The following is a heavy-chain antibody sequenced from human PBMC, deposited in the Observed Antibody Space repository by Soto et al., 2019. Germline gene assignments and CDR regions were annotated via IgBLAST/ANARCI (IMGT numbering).Heavy chain of an antibody. CDR2: IYNSGST. V-gene: IGHV4-30-2*01. D-gene: IGHD3-10*01. CDR1: VFSISSGGST. Sequence: PSETLPIYCAASVFSISSGGSTCICIPQPPGKGLEWIGYIYNSGSTYYNPSLKSRVTISVDRSKNQFYLKLRSVTAVDTAVSDGACYYNASGSYLDYWGQGTMVTVSS. J-gene: IGHJ4*02. CDR3: ACYYNASGSYLDY.